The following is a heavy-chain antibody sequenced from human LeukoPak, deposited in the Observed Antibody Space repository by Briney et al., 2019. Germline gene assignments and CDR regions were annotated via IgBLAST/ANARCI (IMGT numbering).Heavy chain of an antibody. CDR2: IWYDGSNK. J-gene: IGHJ6*02. CDR3: ARDESSGSPEDYYYYGMDV. CDR1: GFTFSSYG. D-gene: IGHD1-26*01. V-gene: IGHV3-33*08. Sequence: PGGSLRLSCAASGFTFSSYGMHWVRQAPGKGLEWVAVIWYDGSNKYYADSVKGRFTISRDNSKNTLYLQMNSLRAEDTAVYYCARDESSGSPEDYYYYGMDVWGQGTTVTVSS.